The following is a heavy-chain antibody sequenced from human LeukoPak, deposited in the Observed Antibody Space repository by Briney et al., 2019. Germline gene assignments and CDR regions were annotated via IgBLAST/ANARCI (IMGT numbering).Heavy chain of an antibody. CDR1: GGSISSSSYY. Sequence: KPSETLSLTCTVSGGSISSSSYYWDWIRQPPGKGLEWIGSSYYSGCTNYNPSLKSRVTISVDTSKKQFSLKLSSVTAADTAVYYCARHSGYYYARDAFDIWGRGTMVTVSS. D-gene: IGHD3-22*01. J-gene: IGHJ3*02. CDR2: SYYSGCT. CDR3: ARHSGYYYARDAFDI. V-gene: IGHV4-39*01.